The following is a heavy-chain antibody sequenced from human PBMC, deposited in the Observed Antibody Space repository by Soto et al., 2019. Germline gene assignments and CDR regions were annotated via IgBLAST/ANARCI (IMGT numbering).Heavy chain of an antibody. CDR3: ARAPQALLWDNWFDP. V-gene: IGHV1-18*01. CDR2: ISAYNGNT. CDR1: GYTFTSYG. D-gene: IGHD3-10*01. Sequence: QVQLVQSGAAVKKPGASVKVSCKASGYTFTSYGISWVRQAPGQGLEWMGWISAYNGNTNYAQKLQGRVTMTTDTSTSTAYMELRSLRSDDTAVYYGARAPQALLWDNWFDPWGQGTLVTVSS. J-gene: IGHJ5*02.